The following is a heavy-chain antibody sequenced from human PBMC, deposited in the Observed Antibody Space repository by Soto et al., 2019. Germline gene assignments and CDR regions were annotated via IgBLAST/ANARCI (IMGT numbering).Heavy chain of an antibody. CDR2: IYYSGAT. CDR1: GGSISSSTFY. J-gene: IGHJ4*02. CDR3: ARHEPLGSISGQFNY. D-gene: IGHD3-10*01. Sequence: QLQLQESGPGLVMPSETLSLTCTVSGGSISSSTFYWGWIRQPPGRGLEWVGSIYYSGATYYSPSLKSRVTISVDTSKNRFSLKLTSVTAADTAVYYCARHEPLGSISGQFNYWGQGTLVTVFS. V-gene: IGHV4-39*01.